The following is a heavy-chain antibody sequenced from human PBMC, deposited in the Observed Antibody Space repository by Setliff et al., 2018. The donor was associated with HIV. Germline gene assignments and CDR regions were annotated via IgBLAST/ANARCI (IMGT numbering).Heavy chain of an antibody. D-gene: IGHD3-9*01. J-gene: IGHJ4*02. Sequence: GASVKVSCKAPGYTFTSYDINWVRQATGQGLEWMGWMNPNSGNTGYAQKFQGRVTMTRNTSISTAYMELSSLRSEDTALYYCGKDILPGGLAKWGQGTLVTVSS. CDR1: GYTFTSYD. CDR3: GKDILPGGLAK. CDR2: MNPNSGNT. V-gene: IGHV1-8*01.